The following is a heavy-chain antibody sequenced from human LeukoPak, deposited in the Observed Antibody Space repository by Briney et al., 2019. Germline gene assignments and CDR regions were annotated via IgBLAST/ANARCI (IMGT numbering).Heavy chain of an antibody. V-gene: IGHV3-23*01. D-gene: IGHD3-10*01. Sequence: GGSLRLSCAASGFTFSSYAMSWVRLSPGKGLEWVSAISAGGDNTYYADSGKGRFTISRDTSKNTVYLHMNSLRAEDTAVYYCANWLSGSASYFDYWGQGTLVTVSS. J-gene: IGHJ4*02. CDR3: ANWLSGSASYFDY. CDR1: GFTFSSYA. CDR2: ISAGGDNT.